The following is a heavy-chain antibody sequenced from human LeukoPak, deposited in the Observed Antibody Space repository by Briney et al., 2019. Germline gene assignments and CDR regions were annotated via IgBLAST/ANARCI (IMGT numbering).Heavy chain of an antibody. D-gene: IGHD3-10*01. J-gene: IGHJ4*02. Sequence: GGSLRLSCAASGFTFSSRYMDWVRQAPGKGLEWVARIRNKANSYSTEYAASVKGRFTISRDDSKNSLDLQMNSLKTEDTAVYYCARVGIIMFRVVDYWGQGTLVTVSS. V-gene: IGHV3-72*01. CDR3: ARVGIIMFRVVDY. CDR2: IRNKANSYST. CDR1: GFTFSSRY.